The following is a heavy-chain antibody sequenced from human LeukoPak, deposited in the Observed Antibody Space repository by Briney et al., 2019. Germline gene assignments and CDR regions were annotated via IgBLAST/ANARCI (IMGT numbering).Heavy chain of an antibody. D-gene: IGHD2-21*02. Sequence: SQTLSLTCTVSGGSISSGDYYWSWIRQPPGKGLEWIGYTCYSGSTYYNPSLKSRVTISVDTSKNQFSLKLSSVTAADTAVYYCARCGGDPNPYYFDYWGQGTLVTVSS. CDR1: GGSISSGDYY. V-gene: IGHV4-30-4*01. CDR2: TCYSGST. J-gene: IGHJ4*02. CDR3: ARCGGDPNPYYFDY.